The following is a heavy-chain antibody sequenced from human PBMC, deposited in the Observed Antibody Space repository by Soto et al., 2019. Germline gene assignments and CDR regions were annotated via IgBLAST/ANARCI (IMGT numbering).Heavy chain of an antibody. Sequence: QVQLVQSGAEVKKPGASVKVSCKASGYTFTSYGISWVRQAPGQGLEWMGWISAYNGNTKYAQDLQGRVTMTTDTSTSTAYMELRSLRSDDTAMYYCARFSGGSYNTYYFYYGMDVWGQGTTVTVSS. V-gene: IGHV1-18*04. CDR1: GYTFTSYG. CDR2: ISAYNGNT. D-gene: IGHD2-15*01. J-gene: IGHJ6*02. CDR3: ARFSGGSYNTYYFYYGMDV.